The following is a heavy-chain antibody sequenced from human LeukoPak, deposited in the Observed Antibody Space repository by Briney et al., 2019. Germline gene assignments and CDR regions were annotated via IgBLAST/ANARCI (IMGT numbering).Heavy chain of an antibody. CDR3: ARERQNKDFWSGGDY. J-gene: IGHJ4*02. D-gene: IGHD3-3*01. CDR1: GFTFSSYA. Sequence: GGSLRLSCAASGFTFSSYAMSWVRRAPGKGLEWVSAISGSSSTTFYADSVKGRFTISRDNSMDTLFLQMNSLRAEDTALYYCARERQNKDFWSGGDYWGQGTLVTVSS. V-gene: IGHV3-23*01. CDR2: ISGSSSTT.